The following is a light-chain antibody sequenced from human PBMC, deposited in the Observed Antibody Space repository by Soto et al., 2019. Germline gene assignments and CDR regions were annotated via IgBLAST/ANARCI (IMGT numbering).Light chain of an antibody. Sequence: EIVMTQSPATLSVSPGARATLSCRASQSISSNLAWYQQKPGQAPRLLIHAAFTRATGIPARFSGSGSGTEFTLTISTLQSEDFALYYCQQYNNWPRTFGQGTKVEIE. J-gene: IGKJ1*01. CDR2: AAF. V-gene: IGKV3-15*01. CDR3: QQYNNWPRT. CDR1: QSISSN.